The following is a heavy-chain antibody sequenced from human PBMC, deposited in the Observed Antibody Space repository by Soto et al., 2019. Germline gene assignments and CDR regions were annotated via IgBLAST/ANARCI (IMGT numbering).Heavy chain of an antibody. J-gene: IGHJ4*02. CDR3: ASLVVVAATAGFFDY. D-gene: IGHD2-15*01. V-gene: IGHV1-69*06. CDR2: IIPIFGTA. CDR1: GGTFSSYA. Sequence: ASVKVSCKASGGTFSSYAISWVRQAPGQGLEWMGGIIPIFGTANYAQKFQGRVTITADKSTSTAYMELSSLRSEDTTVYYCASLVVVAATAGFFDYWGQGTLVTVSS.